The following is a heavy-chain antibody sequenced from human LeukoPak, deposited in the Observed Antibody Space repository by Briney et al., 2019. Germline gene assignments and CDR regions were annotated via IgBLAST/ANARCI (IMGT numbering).Heavy chain of an antibody. D-gene: IGHD2-21*02. Sequence: ASVKVSCKASGYTFTSYGISWVRQAPGQGLEWMGWISAYNGNTNYAQKLQGRVTMTTDTSTSTAYMELRSLRSDDTAVYYCARDVEVTAIRGAFDIWGQGTMVTVSS. CDR1: GYTFTSYG. V-gene: IGHV1-18*01. CDR3: ARDVEVTAIRGAFDI. J-gene: IGHJ3*02. CDR2: ISAYNGNT.